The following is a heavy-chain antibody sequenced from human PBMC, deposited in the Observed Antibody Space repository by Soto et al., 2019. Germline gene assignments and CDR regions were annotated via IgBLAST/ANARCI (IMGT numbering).Heavy chain of an antibody. CDR2: ISDDGSNQ. Sequence: GGSLRLSCAASGFTFKSFAMHWVRQAPGKGLEWVAFISDDGSNQYFADSVTGRCTISRDNSENTVSLQIDSLRPGDTAVYYCAKDLYSGSYSSYYFHHWGQGILVTVSS. J-gene: IGHJ4*02. CDR1: GFTFKSFA. D-gene: IGHD1-26*01. CDR3: AKDLYSGSYSSYYFHH. V-gene: IGHV3-30*18.